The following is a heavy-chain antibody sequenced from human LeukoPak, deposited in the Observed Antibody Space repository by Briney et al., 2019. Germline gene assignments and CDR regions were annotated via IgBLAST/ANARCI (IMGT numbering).Heavy chain of an antibody. Sequence: PSETLSLTCTVSSGSISSYYWSWVRQAPGKGLEWVSAISGSAYSTYYADSVKGRFTISRDNSKNTLYLQMNSLRAEDTAVYYCAKETVAAPPIDYWGQGTLVTVSS. V-gene: IGHV3-23*01. CDR1: SGSISSYY. CDR2: ISGSAYST. CDR3: AKETVAAPPIDY. D-gene: IGHD6-19*01. J-gene: IGHJ4*02.